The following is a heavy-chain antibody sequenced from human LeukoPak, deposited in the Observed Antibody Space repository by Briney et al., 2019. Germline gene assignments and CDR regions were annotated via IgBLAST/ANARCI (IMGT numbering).Heavy chain of an antibody. V-gene: IGHV1-69*05. J-gene: IGHJ4*02. Sequence: ASVKVSCKASGGTFSSYAISWERQAPGQGLGWMGGIIPIFGTANYAQKFQGRVTITTDESTSTAYMELSSLRSEDTAVYYCASGNWNYFDYWGQGTLVTVSS. CDR3: ASGNWNYFDY. D-gene: IGHD1-20*01. CDR2: IIPIFGTA. CDR1: GGTFSSYA.